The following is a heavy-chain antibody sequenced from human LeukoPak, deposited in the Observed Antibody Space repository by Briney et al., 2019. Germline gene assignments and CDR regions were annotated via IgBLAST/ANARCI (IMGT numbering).Heavy chain of an antibody. CDR3: ARAQYCGGDCYWSFDY. J-gene: IGHJ4*02. Sequence: GGSLRLSCAASGFTFSSYWMNWVRQAPGKGLEWVSYISGSSTTIYYADSVKGRFTISRDNAKNSLYLQMNSLRDEDTAVYYCARAQYCGGDCYWSFDYWGQGTLVTVSS. CDR2: ISGSSTTI. CDR1: GFTFSSYW. V-gene: IGHV3-48*02. D-gene: IGHD2-21*02.